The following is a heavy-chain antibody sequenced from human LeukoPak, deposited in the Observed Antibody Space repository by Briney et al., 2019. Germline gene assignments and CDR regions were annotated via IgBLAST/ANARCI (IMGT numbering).Heavy chain of an antibody. CDR3: ARGGEYSSSYDY. V-gene: IGHV4-34*01. CDR2: INHSGST. Sequence: SETLSLTCAVYGGSFSGYYWSWIRQPPGKGLEWIGGINHSGSTNYNPSLKSRVTISVDTSKNQFSLKLSSVTAADTAVYYCARGGEYSSSYDYWGQGTLVTVSS. D-gene: IGHD6-6*01. J-gene: IGHJ4*02. CDR1: GGSFSGYY.